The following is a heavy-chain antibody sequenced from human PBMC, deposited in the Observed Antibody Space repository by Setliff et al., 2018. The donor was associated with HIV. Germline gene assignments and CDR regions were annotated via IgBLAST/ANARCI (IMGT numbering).Heavy chain of an antibody. CDR3: AKTSNTGYLFCSDY. CDR2: ISGSGVNL. D-gene: IGHD3-9*01. CDR1: EFTFSVYA. J-gene: IGHJ4*02. V-gene: IGHV3-23*01. Sequence: PGGSLRLSCAASEFTFSVYAMSWLRQAPGKGLEWISGISGSGVNLYYADSVKGRFTISRDNSKNTVYLQMNSLRAEDTAVYYCAKTSNTGYLFCSDYWGQGTLVTVSS.